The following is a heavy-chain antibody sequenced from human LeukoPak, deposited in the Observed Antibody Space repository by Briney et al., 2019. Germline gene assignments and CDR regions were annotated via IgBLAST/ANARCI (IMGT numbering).Heavy chain of an antibody. J-gene: IGHJ4*02. CDR1: GGSISSYY. CDR3: ARDGDDDFWSGPSGY. CDR2: IYYSGST. V-gene: IGHV4-59*01. Sequence: SETLSLTCTVSGGSISSYYWSWIRQPPGKGLEWIGYIYYSGSTNYNPPLKSRVTISVDTSKNQFSLKLSSVTAADTAVYYCARDGDDDFWSGPSGYWGQGTLVTVSS. D-gene: IGHD3-3*01.